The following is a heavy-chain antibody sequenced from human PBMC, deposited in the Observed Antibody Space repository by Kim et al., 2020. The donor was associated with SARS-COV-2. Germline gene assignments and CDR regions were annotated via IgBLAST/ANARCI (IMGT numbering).Heavy chain of an antibody. CDR1: GFTFSSHA. CDR2: ISYDGSNK. CDR3: ARGSIAVAVDSLDV. D-gene: IGHD6-19*01. J-gene: IGHJ6*02. Sequence: GGSLRLSCAASGFTFSSHALHWVRQSPGKGLEWVAVISYDGSNKYYADSVKGRFTISRDNSKNTLWLQMNSLRAEDTALYYCARGSIAVAVDSLDVWGQGTTVTVSS. V-gene: IGHV3-30*04.